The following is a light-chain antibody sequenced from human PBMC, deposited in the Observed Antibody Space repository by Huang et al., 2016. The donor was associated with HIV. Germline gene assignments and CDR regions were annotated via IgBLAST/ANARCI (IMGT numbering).Light chain of an antibody. V-gene: IGKV1-5*01. CDR1: QSISTW. CDR2: DAS. J-gene: IGKJ1*01. Sequence: DIQMTQSSSTLSASVCDRVTIACRASQSISTWLAWYQQKPGRAPNLLIYDASTLESGVPSRFSGGGSGTDFTLTISSLQPDDFATYYCQQYNSFPWTFGQGTKVEV. CDR3: QQYNSFPWT.